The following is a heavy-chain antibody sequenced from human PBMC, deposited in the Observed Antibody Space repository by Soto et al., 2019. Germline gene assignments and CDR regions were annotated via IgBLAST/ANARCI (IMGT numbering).Heavy chain of an antibody. CDR1: GGSFSGHY. D-gene: IGHD4-17*01. J-gene: IGHJ4*02. CDR2: IYYSGST. V-gene: IGHV4-34*01. Sequence: QVQLQQWGAGLLKASETLSLTCAVYGGSFSGHYWSWIRQHPGKGLEWIGYIYYSGSTYYNPSLKSRVTISVDTSKNQFSLKLSSVTAADTAVYYCARGDYGDYYYFDYWGQGTLVTVSS. CDR3: ARGDYGDYYYFDY.